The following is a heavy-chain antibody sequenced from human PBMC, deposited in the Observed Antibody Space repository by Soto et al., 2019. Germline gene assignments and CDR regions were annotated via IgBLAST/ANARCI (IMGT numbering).Heavy chain of an antibody. CDR2: IKQDGSEK. CDR3: AREWHSGWFDY. D-gene: IGHD6-19*01. Sequence: EVQLVESGGGLVQPGGSLRLSCEASGFTVSSYWMSCVRQAPGKGLEWVANIKQDGSEKYYVDSVKGRFTISRDNAKNSLYLQMNSLRAEDTAVYYCAREWHSGWFDYWGQGTLVTVSS. CDR1: GFTVSSYW. J-gene: IGHJ4*02. V-gene: IGHV3-7*03.